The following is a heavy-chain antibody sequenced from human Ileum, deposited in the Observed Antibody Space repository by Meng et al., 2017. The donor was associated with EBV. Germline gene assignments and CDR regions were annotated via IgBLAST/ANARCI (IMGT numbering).Heavy chain of an antibody. J-gene: IGHJ4*02. CDR3: ARHHHSPTFDY. CDR2: VVYSGTT. Sequence: LQRQESGPGLVKPSETLSLTCTVSGGSISSSSYYWAWIRQPPGEGLEWIGSVVYSGTTYYTSSLKSRVSISVDTSKNQFSLKLSSVTAADTAVYYCARHHHSPTFDYWGQGTLVTVSS. CDR1: GGSISSSSYY. V-gene: IGHV4-39*01. D-gene: IGHD1-14*01.